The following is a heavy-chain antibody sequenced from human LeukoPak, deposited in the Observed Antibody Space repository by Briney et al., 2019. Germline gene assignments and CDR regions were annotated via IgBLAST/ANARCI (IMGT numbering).Heavy chain of an antibody. V-gene: IGHV1-2*02. CDR3: ARMSYYDSSGDNWFDP. CDR1: GYTFTCYY. CDR2: INPNRGDT. J-gene: IGHJ5*02. D-gene: IGHD3-22*01. Sequence: ASVKVSCKASGYTFTCYYIQWVRQAPGQGLEWMGWINPNRGDTNYAQKFQGRVTMTRDSSISTAYMELSNLRSEDTAVYYCARMSYYDSSGDNWFDPSGQGTLVTVSP.